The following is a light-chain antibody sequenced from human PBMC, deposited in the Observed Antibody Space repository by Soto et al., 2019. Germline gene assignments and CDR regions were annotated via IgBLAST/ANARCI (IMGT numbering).Light chain of an antibody. CDR1: QSVNRN. Sequence: EIVMTQSPATLSVSPGDRATLSCRASQSVNRNLAWYQQKPGQTPRLLIYDASSRATGIPARFSGSGSGTDFTLTISSLQSEDFAVYYCQQYNNWPLTFGGGTNVEIK. CDR2: DAS. J-gene: IGKJ4*01. CDR3: QQYNNWPLT. V-gene: IGKV3-15*01.